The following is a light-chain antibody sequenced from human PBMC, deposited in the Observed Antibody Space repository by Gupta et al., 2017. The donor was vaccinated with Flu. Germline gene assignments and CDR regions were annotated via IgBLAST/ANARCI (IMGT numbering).Light chain of an antibody. J-gene: IGKJ1*01. V-gene: IGKV1-5*03. CDR3: HRNSAYPWT. Sequence: PSSVSASWATIASIACRASQSISECLAWYQQKPGTAPKLLIYKASTTEIGDTLRFSGSGSGTEFTLTIINPQPDEFANYYCHRNSAYPWTFGQGTQVEIK. CDR2: KAS. CDR1: QSISEC.